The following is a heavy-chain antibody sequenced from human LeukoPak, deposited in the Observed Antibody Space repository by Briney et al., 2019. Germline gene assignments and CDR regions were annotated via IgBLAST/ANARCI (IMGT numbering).Heavy chain of an antibody. CDR3: ARPLAGNYYYHLDV. V-gene: IGHV1-8*03. CDR2: MNPQRRNP. D-gene: IGHD6-6*01. J-gene: IGHJ6*03. Sequence: AAVKVSCKASGYTFTSYDIKGLRQAAGQGREWMEWMNPQRRNPGYAQKLHGRVALTTNPSISTAYIELSRLRSEDTAAYYCARPLAGNYYYHLDVWGKGTTVTVSS. CDR1: GYTFTSYD.